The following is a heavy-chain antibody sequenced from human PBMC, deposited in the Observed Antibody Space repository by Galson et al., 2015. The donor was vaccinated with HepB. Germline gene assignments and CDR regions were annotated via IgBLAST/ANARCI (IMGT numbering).Heavy chain of an antibody. V-gene: IGHV4-4*07. CDR3: AREGLLWFGDHGLGAFDI. D-gene: IGHD3-10*01. CDR2: IYTSGST. Sequence: SETLSLTCTVSGGSISSYYWSWIRQPAGKGLEWIGRIYTSGSTNYNPSLKSRVTMSVDTSKNQFSLKLSSVTAADTAVYYCAREGLLWFGDHGLGAFDIWGQGTMVTVSS. J-gene: IGHJ3*02. CDR1: GGSISSYY.